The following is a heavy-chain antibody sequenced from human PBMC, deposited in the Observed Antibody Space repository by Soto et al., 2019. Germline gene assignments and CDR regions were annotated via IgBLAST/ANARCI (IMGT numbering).Heavy chain of an antibody. Sequence: QVQLQESGSGLVKPSQTLVLTCTVSGDSISRAGSSWSWLRQPPGKGLEWIAYISHSGATYYNPSLKRRVTTSVDKSKNQFFLSLASVTAADTAVYYCARGMSYYFDSWGHGTLVTVSS. J-gene: IGHJ4*01. CDR2: ISHSGAT. V-gene: IGHV4-30-2*01. CDR1: GDSISRAGSS. CDR3: ARGMSYYFDS.